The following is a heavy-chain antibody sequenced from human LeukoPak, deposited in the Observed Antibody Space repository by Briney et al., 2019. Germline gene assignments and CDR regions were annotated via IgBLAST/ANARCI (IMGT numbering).Heavy chain of an antibody. Sequence: GGSLRLSCTASGFTFSSYGMCWVRQAPGKGLEWLSAIRASGGSTYYADSVKGRFTISRDNSKNTLYLQMNSLRAEDTAVYFCAKDMGRIMITAPKDAFDMWGQGTMVTVSS. J-gene: IGHJ3*02. V-gene: IGHV3-23*01. CDR3: AKDMGRIMITAPKDAFDM. CDR2: IRASGGST. D-gene: IGHD3-16*01. CDR1: GFTFSSYG.